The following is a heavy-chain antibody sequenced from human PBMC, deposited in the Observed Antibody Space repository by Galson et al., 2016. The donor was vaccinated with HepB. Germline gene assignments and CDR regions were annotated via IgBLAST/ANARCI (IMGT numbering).Heavy chain of an antibody. CDR2: MNANNGNT. V-gene: IGHV1-8*01. J-gene: IGHJ5*02. CDR1: GYTFTTYD. D-gene: IGHD3-10*01. CDR3: TRGGVVRIDP. Sequence: SEKVSCKASGYTFTTYDINWVRQATGQGLEWMGWMNANNGNTGYAQKFQGRVIMTRNTSISTAYMELTNLRSEDTAVYYCTRGGVVRIDPWGQGTLVIVSS.